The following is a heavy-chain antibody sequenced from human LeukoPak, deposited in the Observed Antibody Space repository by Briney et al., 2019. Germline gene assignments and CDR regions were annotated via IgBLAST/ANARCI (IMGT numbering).Heavy chain of an antibody. D-gene: IGHD3/OR15-3a*01. Sequence: PGGSLRLSCAATGFTFSNAWMSWVRQAPGKGLEWVGRIKSKTDGGTTDYAAPVKGRFTISRDDSKNTLYLQMNSLKTEDTAVYYCTPDIPWTGGFDYWGQGTLVTVSS. J-gene: IGHJ4*02. CDR3: TPDIPWTGGFDY. V-gene: IGHV3-15*01. CDR1: GFTFSNAW. CDR2: IKSKTDGGTT.